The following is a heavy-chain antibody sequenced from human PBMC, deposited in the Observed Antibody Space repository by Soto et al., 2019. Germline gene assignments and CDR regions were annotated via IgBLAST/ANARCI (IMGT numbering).Heavy chain of an antibody. V-gene: IGHV4-34*01. Sequence: KTSETLSLTCAVYGGSFSCYYWIWIRQPPGKGLEWIGEINHSGSTNYNPSLKSRVTISVDTSKNQFSLKLSSVTAADTAVYYCARGGTDIVLMVYAIYGMDVWGQGTTVTVSS. CDR2: INHSGST. J-gene: IGHJ6*02. CDR3: ARGGTDIVLMVYAIYGMDV. CDR1: GGSFSCYY. D-gene: IGHD2-8*01.